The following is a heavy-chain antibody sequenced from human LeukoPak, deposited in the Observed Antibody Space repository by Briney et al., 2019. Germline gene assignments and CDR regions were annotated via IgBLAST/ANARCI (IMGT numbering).Heavy chain of an antibody. D-gene: IGHD2-8*01. CDR1: GGSVSGSKW. Sequence: SESLSLICAVSGGSVSGSKWWNWVRQPPGKGLEWIGEVHHSGKSNYNPSLKSRVTLSIDKSTNQFSLKLSSVSAADTAMSYCARDSPAYCTNGNCDNRYFYLWGRGTLVTVSS. V-gene: IGHV4/OR15-8*02. CDR3: ARDSPAYCTNGNCDNRYFYL. J-gene: IGHJ2*01. CDR2: VHHSGKS.